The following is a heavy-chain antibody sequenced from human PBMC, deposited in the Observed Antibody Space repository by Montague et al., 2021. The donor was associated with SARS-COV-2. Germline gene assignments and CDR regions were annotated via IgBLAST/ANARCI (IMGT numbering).Heavy chain of an antibody. CDR2: INHSGST. V-gene: IGHV4-34*01. Sequence: SETLSLTCAVYGGSFSGYYWSWIRQPPGKGLEWIGEINHSGSTNYNPSLKSRVTISVDTSKSQFSLKLSSVTATDTAVYYCARARQDVVVPALGIGAYYYYYMDVWGEGTTVTVSS. D-gene: IGHD2-2*01. J-gene: IGHJ6*03. CDR3: ARARQDVVVPALGIGAYYYYYMDV. CDR1: GGSFSGYY.